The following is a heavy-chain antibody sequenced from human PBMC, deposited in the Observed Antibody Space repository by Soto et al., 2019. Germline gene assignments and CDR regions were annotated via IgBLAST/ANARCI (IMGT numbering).Heavy chain of an antibody. V-gene: IGHV3-21*01. J-gene: IGHJ4*02. CDR2: FSSSPSYI. CDR3: ARGNADYFDSSGYFDY. Sequence: LRLSCAASGFTVISYSMNWVRQAPGKGLEWVSSFSSSPSYIYYADSVKGRFTVSRDNAKNSLYLQMNSLRAEDTAVYYCARGNADYFDSSGYFDYWGQGTLVTVSS. CDR1: GFTVISYS. D-gene: IGHD3-22*01.